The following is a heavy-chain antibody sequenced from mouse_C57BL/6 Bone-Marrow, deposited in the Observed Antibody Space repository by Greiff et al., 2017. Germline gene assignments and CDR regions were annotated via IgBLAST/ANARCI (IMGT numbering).Heavy chain of an antibody. CDR3: ARSGPLGRSFDY. Sequence: FQLQQPGAELVKPGASVKMSCKASGYTFTSYWITWVKQRPGQGLEWIGDIYPTSGRTNYNEKFKSKARLTVDTSSNTAYMQLRSLTSEDSAVFYCARSGPLGRSFDYWGQGTTLTVSS. V-gene: IGHV1-55*01. CDR1: GYTFTSYW. D-gene: IGHD4-1*01. CDR2: IYPTSGRT. J-gene: IGHJ2*01.